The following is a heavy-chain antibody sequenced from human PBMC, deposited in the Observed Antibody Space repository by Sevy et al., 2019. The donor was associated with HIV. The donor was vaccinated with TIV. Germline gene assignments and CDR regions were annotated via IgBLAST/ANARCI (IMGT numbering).Heavy chain of an antibody. CDR2: ISYDGSNK. D-gene: IGHD3-22*01. CDR3: AKVASSGYYYYYGMDV. CDR1: GFTFSSYG. V-gene: IGHV3-30*18. Sequence: GGSLRLSCAASGFTFSSYGMHWVRQAPGKGLEWVAVISYDGSNKYYADSVKGRFTISRDNSKNTLYLKMTSLRAEDTAVYYCAKVASSGYYYYYGMDVWGQGTTVTVSS. J-gene: IGHJ6*02.